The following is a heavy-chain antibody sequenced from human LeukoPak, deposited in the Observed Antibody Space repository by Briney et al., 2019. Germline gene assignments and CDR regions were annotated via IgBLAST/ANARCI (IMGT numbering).Heavy chain of an antibody. CDR3: ARRGSYYDSNGYYYFDY. D-gene: IGHD3-22*01. J-gene: IGHJ4*02. CDR2: IYTSGST. Sequence: SGTLSLTCTVSGGSISSYYWSWIRQPAGKGLEWIGRIYTSGSTNYNPSLKSRVTISVDTSKDQFSLRLSSVTAADTAVYYCARRGSYYDSNGYYYFDYWGQGTLVTVSS. V-gene: IGHV4-4*07. CDR1: GGSISSYY.